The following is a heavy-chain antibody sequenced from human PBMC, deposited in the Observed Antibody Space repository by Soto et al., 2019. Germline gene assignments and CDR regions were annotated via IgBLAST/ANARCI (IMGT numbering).Heavy chain of an antibody. V-gene: IGHV1-8*01. Sequence: ASVKVSCKASGYTFTSYDINWVRQATGQGLEWMGWMNPNSGNTGYAQKFQGRVTMTRNTSISTAYMELSSLRSEDTAVYYCARHPDNWNGQPKHYYYHYGMDVWGQGTTVTVSS. CDR1: GYTFTSYD. CDR3: ARHPDNWNGQPKHYYYHYGMDV. J-gene: IGHJ6*02. D-gene: IGHD1-1*01. CDR2: MNPNSGNT.